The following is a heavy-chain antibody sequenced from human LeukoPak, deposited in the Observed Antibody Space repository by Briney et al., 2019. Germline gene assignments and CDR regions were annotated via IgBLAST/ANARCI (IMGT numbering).Heavy chain of an antibody. J-gene: IGHJ4*02. D-gene: IGHD3-9*01. CDR1: GFTFSTYN. Sequence: GGSLRLSCAASGFTFSTYNMNWDRQAPGEGLEWVSSITSGGTYIYYADSVKGRFTTSRDNAKNSLSLQLSSLRAEDTAVYYCARGHYDILTASYKWTPDYWGQGILVTVSS. V-gene: IGHV3-21*06. CDR3: ARGHYDILTASYKWTPDY. CDR2: ITSGGTYI.